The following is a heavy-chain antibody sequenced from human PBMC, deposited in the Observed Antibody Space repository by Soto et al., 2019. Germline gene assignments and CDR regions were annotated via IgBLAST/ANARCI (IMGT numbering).Heavy chain of an antibody. CDR3: ARIMYGGDCYDFDY. J-gene: IGHJ4*02. CDR2: IWYDGSNK. Sequence: QVQLVESGGCVVQPGRSLRLSCAASGFTFSSNGMHWVRQAPGKGLEWVAVIWYDGSNKYYADSVKGRFTISRDNSKNTQYLQMNSLRAEDTAVYYCARIMYGGDCYDFDYWGQGTLVTVSS. V-gene: IGHV3-33*01. CDR1: GFTFSSNG. D-gene: IGHD2-21*02.